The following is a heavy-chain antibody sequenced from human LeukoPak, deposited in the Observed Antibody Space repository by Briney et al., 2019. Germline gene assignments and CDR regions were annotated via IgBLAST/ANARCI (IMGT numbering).Heavy chain of an antibody. Sequence: SETLSLTCTVSGGSISSYYWSWIRQPPGKGLEWIGYIYYSGSTNYNPSLKSRVTISVETSKNQFSLKLSSVTAADTAVYYCARTYYYDSSGYYDWGQGTLVTVSS. V-gene: IGHV4-59*01. D-gene: IGHD3-22*01. CDR1: GGSISSYY. CDR3: ARTYYYDSSGYYD. CDR2: IYYSGST. J-gene: IGHJ4*02.